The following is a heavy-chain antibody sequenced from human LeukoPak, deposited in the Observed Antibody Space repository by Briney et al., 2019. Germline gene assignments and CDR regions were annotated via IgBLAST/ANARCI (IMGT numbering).Heavy chain of an antibody. D-gene: IGHD3-10*01. CDR3: ARGSFYGYRPEWDY. Sequence: SETLSLTCTVSGGSISGYYWSWIRQPPGKGLEWIGNIYYSGNTNYNPSLRSRVTISVDTSKNQFSLKLSSVTAADTAVYYCARGSFYGYRPEWDYWGQGTLVTVSS. J-gene: IGHJ4*02. CDR1: GGSISGYY. V-gene: IGHV4-59*08. CDR2: IYYSGNT.